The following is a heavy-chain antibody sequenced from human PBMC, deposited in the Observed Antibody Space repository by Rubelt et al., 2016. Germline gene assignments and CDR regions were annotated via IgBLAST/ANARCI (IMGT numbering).Heavy chain of an antibody. V-gene: IGHV1-69*01. CDR1: GGTFSSYA. Sequence: QVQLVQSGAEVKKPGSSVKVSCKASGGTFSSYAISWVRQAPGQGLEWMGGIIPIFGTANYAQKFQCRVRSTADESTSTAYMELSRLRSEDTAVYYCAREQQLVGGWFDPWGQGTLVTVSS. J-gene: IGHJ5*02. CDR3: AREQQLVGGWFDP. CDR2: IIPIFGTA. D-gene: IGHD6-13*01.